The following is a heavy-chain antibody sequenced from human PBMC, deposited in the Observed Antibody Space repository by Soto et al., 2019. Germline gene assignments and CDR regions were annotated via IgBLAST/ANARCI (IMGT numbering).Heavy chain of an antibody. CDR2: ISYDGSNK. Sequence: GGSLRLSCAASGFTFSSYAMHWVRQAPGKGLEWVAVISYDGSNKYYADSVKGRFTISRDNSKNTLYLQMNSLRAEDTAVYYCARVQGSSWYVTEMYYFDYWGQGTLVTVSS. V-gene: IGHV3-30*04. D-gene: IGHD6-13*01. CDR3: ARVQGSSWYVTEMYYFDY. J-gene: IGHJ4*02. CDR1: GFTFSSYA.